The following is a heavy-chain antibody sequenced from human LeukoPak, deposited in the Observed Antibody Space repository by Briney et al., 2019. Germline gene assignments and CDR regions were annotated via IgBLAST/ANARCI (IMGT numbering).Heavy chain of an antibody. V-gene: IGHV3-53*01. CDR1: GFTVSSNY. J-gene: IGHJ6*02. CDR3: ARDLEVRGGAAAGRPYYYYYAMDV. Sequence: PGGSLRLSCAASGFTVSSNYMSRVRQAPGKGLEWVSVVYRAGRTYYADSVKGRFTISRDNSKNTMYLQMNSLRAEDTAVYYCARDLEVRGGAAAGRPYYYYYAMDVWGQGTTVTVSS. CDR2: VYRAGRT. D-gene: IGHD6-13*01.